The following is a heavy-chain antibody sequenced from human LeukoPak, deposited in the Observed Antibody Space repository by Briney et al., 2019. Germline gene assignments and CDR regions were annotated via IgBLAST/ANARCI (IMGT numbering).Heavy chain of an antibody. D-gene: IGHD6-13*01. Sequence: SGGSLRLSCAASGYTFSDYYMSWIRQAPGKGLEWVSGINNSGTYTNYADSVKGRFTISRDNAKKSLYLQMNSLRAEDTAVYYCARDNQQVARFDPWGQGTLVTVSS. CDR1: GYTFSDYY. CDR3: ARDNQQVARFDP. V-gene: IGHV3-11*05. CDR2: INNSGTYT. J-gene: IGHJ5*02.